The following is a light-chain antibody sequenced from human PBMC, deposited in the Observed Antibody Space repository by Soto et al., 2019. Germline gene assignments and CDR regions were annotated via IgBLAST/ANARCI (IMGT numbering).Light chain of an antibody. Sequence: SYELTQPSSVSVSPGQTARITCSGDVLAKQYARWFQQKPGQAPVLIIYKDTERPSGIPERFSGSNSGATVTLTISGAQVEDEADYYCFSAADNAYVFGAGTKLTVL. J-gene: IGLJ1*01. V-gene: IGLV3-27*01. CDR3: FSAADNAYV. CDR1: VLAKQY. CDR2: KDT.